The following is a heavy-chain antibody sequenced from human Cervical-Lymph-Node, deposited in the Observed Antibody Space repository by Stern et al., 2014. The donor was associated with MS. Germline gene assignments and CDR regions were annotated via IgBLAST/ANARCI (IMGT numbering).Heavy chain of an antibody. D-gene: IGHD1/OR15-1a*01. J-gene: IGHJ4*02. V-gene: IGHV3-33*01. CDR2: IWYDGSNK. CDR1: GFTFSTYG. CDR3: ARREHSHFDY. Sequence: QMQLVQSGGGVVQPGRSLRLSCGASGFTFSTYGIHWVRQAPGKGLEWVAVIWYDGSNKYYADSVKGRFTISRDNSKNTLYLQMNNLRAEDTAVYYCARREHSHFDYWGQGTLVTVSS.